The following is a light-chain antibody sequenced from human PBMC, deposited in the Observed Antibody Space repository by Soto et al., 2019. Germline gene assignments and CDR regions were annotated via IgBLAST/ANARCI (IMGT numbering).Light chain of an antibody. CDR2: DAS. Sequence: EVVWTQSPATLPLSPGERATRSCRASQSVSSFLAWYQQNPGQAPRLLIYDASNRATGIPARFSGSGSGTDFTLTISSLEPEDFDVYYCQQRINWPRLTFRGGTKVEIK. CDR1: QSVSSF. V-gene: IGKV3-11*01. CDR3: QQRINWPRLT. J-gene: IGKJ4*01.